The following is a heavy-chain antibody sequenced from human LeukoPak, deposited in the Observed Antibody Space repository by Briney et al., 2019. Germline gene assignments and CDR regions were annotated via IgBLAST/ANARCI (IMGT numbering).Heavy chain of an antibody. Sequence: SETLSLTCGVDGGSFSGYDWTWVRQPPGKGLEWVGQINYGGDTNYNPSLKSRVTISVDTSKNQFSLKVTYVTAADTAVYYCARGLGWKVSPMGLFYMDVWGEGATVTVSS. J-gene: IGHJ6*03. CDR1: GGSFSGYD. CDR3: ARGLGWKVSPMGLFYMDV. V-gene: IGHV4-34*01. CDR2: INYGGDT. D-gene: IGHD5/OR15-5a*01.